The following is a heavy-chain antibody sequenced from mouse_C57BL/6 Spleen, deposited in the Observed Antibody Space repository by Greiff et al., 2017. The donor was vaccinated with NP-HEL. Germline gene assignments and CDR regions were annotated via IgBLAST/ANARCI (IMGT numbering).Heavy chain of an antibody. D-gene: IGHD1-1*01. J-gene: IGHJ1*03. V-gene: IGHV1-82*01. CDR3: ATITTVVPYWYFDV. CDR2: IYPGDGDT. CDR1: GYAFSSSW. Sequence: QVQLQQSGPELVKPGASVKISCKASGYAFSSSWMNWVKQRPGKGLEWIGRIYPGDGDTNYNGKFKGKATLTADKSSSTAYMQLSSLTSEDSAVYFCATITTVVPYWYFDVWGTGTTVTVSS.